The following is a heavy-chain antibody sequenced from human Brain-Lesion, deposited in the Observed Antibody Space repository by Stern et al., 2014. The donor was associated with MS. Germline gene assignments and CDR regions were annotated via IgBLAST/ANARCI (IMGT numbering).Heavy chain of an antibody. CDR3: AGEEDIRYCSGGSCTGNWFDP. Sequence: QVQLVESGPGLVKPSETLSLTCTVAGGSVSSTRYAWARIRPPPGKGLGWIGTIYYSGNTYYSPSLKIRLTISLHTSQNQFSLQLSSVTAADTAVYYCAGEEDIRYCSGGSCTGNWFDPWGQGTLVTVSS. CDR2: IYYSGNT. V-gene: IGHV4-39*01. D-gene: IGHD2-15*01. J-gene: IGHJ5*02. CDR1: GGSVSSTRYA.